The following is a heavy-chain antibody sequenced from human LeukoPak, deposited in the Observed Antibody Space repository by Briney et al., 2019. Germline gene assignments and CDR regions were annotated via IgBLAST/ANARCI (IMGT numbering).Heavy chain of an antibody. J-gene: IGHJ4*02. CDR1: GGSINNGGYY. D-gene: IGHD2-8*01. V-gene: IGHV4-31*03. Sequence: KPSQTLSLTCTVSGGSINNGGYYWSWIRQHPGKGLEWIGYIYYSGSSYYNPSLRSRVTISVDTSKNHFSLKLSSVTAADTAVYYCARVALPGVYYFDYWGQGTLVTASS. CDR3: ARVALPGVYYFDY. CDR2: IYYSGSS.